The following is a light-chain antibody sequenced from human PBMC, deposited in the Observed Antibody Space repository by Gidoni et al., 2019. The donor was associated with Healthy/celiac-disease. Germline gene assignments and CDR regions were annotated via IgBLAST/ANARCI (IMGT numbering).Light chain of an antibody. V-gene: IGKV1-39*01. CDR1: QSISSY. Sequence: DIQMTQSPSSLSASVGDRVTITCRASQSISSYLNWYQQKPGKAPKLLIYSASSLQRGVPSRFSGSGSGTDFTLTIISLQPEDFATYYCQQSYSTPYTFXXXTKLEIK. CDR3: QQSYSTPYT. J-gene: IGKJ2*01. CDR2: SAS.